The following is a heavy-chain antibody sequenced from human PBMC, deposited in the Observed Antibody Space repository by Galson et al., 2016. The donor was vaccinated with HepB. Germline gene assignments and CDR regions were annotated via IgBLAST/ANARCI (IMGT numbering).Heavy chain of an antibody. Sequence: SLRLSCAASGFIVSDNDMTWVRQAPGKGLEWVAIFRSGGDKSYAESVKGRFIISRDNSKNTIYLQMNSLRAEDTAIYYCAGGRVRNYWGQGTLVIVSS. CDR1: GFIVSDND. CDR2: FRSGGDK. D-gene: IGHD3-10*01. CDR3: AGGRVRNY. J-gene: IGHJ4*02. V-gene: IGHV3-53*01.